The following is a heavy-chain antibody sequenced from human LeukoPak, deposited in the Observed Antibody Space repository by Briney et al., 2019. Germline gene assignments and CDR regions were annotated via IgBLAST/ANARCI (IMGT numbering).Heavy chain of an antibody. D-gene: IGHD1-26*01. CDR2: IKSKTDGGTT. CDR3: ARVRGSYRDYYMDV. V-gene: IGHV3-15*01. Sequence: PGGSLRLSCAASGFTFSNAWMSWVRQAPGKGLEWVGRIKSKTDGGTTDYAAPVKGRFTISRDNAKNSLYLQMNSLRAEDTAVYYCARVRGSYRDYYMDVWGKGTTVTVSS. CDR1: GFTFSNAW. J-gene: IGHJ6*03.